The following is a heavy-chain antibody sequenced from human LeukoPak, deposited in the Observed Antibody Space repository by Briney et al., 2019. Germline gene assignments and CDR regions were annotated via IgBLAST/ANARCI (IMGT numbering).Heavy chain of an antibody. V-gene: IGHV3-33*01. D-gene: IGHD5-18*01. CDR3: ARGRGHSLMNPNFDY. Sequence: QPWRSLRLSCTASGFTSSTYGMHWVRQAPGKGLEWLAGIWFDGTNEYYADSAKGRFTISRDNSKNTLYLQMNSLRAEDTSVFYCARGRGHSLMNPNFDYWGQGTLVTVSS. CDR1: GFTSSTYG. CDR2: IWFDGTNE. J-gene: IGHJ4*02.